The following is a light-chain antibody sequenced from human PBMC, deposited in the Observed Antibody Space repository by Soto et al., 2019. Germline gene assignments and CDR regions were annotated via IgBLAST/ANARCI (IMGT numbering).Light chain of an antibody. CDR2: DDD. Sequence: QSVLTQPPSASGTPGQRVTISCSGSNSNIGGNTVHWYQQLPGTAPKLLIYDDDQRPSGVPDRFSGSKSGTSASLAISGLQSADEADYYCATWDDSLIRVVFGGGTKLTVL. J-gene: IGLJ2*01. V-gene: IGLV1-44*01. CDR1: NSNIGGNT. CDR3: ATWDDSLIRVV.